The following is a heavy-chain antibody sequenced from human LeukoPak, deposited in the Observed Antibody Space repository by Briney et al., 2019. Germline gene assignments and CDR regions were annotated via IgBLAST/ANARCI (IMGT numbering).Heavy chain of an antibody. CDR1: GGSFSGYY. J-gene: IGHJ4*02. CDR2: INHSGST. Sequence: PSETLSLTCAVYGGSFSGYYWSWIRQPPGKGLEWIGEINHSGSTSYNPSLKSRVTISVDTSKNQFSLKLSSVTAADTAVYYCARGEVSSWPFDYWGQGTLVTVSS. CDR3: ARGEVSSWPFDY. V-gene: IGHV4-34*01. D-gene: IGHD6-13*01.